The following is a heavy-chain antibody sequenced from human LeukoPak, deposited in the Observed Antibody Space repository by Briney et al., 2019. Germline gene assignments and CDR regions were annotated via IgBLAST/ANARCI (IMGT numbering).Heavy chain of an antibody. J-gene: IGHJ5*02. CDR2: PSYDGNNK. V-gene: IGHV3-30-3*01. D-gene: IGHD3-10*01. Sequence: GGSLRLSCAASGFPFNDYAMKWVRPAPGKGLEWVAVPSYDGNNKYYADSVKGRFTISRDNSKNTLYLQVNSLIPEDTAVYYCARGPGLLWFGELISWGQGTLVTVSS. CDR1: GFPFNDYA. CDR3: ARGPGLLWFGELIS.